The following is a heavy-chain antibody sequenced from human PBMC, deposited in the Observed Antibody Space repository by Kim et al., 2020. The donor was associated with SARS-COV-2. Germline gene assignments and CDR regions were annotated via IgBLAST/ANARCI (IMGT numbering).Heavy chain of an antibody. J-gene: IGHJ4*02. Sequence: SETLSLTCTVSGGSISSYYWSWIRQPPGKGLEWIGYIYYSGSTNYNPSLKSRVAISVDTSKNQFSLKLSSVTAADTAVYYCARLVWGYSYGHIDYWGQGTLVTVSS. V-gene: IGHV4-59*13. CDR2: IYYSGST. CDR3: ARLVWGYSYGHIDY. CDR1: GGSISSYY. D-gene: IGHD5-18*01.